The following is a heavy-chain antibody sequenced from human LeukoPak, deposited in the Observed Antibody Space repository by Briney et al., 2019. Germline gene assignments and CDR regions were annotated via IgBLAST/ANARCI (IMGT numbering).Heavy chain of an antibody. J-gene: IGHJ4*02. CDR3: ASLVGGSGWTGYYFDY. Sequence: GGSLRLSCAASGFTFSTYAMSWVRQASGKGLEWASTISGSGGRTYYADSVKGRFTISRDISKNTLYLQMNSLRAEDTAVYYCASLVGGSGWTGYYFDYWGQGTLVTVSS. D-gene: IGHD6-19*01. CDR2: ISGSGGRT. V-gene: IGHV3-23*01. CDR1: GFTFSTYA.